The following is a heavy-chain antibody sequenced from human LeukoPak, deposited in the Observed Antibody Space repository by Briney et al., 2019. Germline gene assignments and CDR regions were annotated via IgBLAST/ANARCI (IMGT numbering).Heavy chain of an antibody. D-gene: IGHD6-13*01. CDR1: GFTVSSNY. CDR2: IYSGGST. J-gene: IGHJ5*02. CDR3: ARVAAAAGTNLGWFDP. Sequence: GGSLRLSCAASGFTVSSNYMSWVRQAPGKGLDWVSVIYSGGSTYYADSVKGRFTISRDNSKNTLYLQMNSLRAEDTAVYYCARVAAAAGTNLGWFDPWGQGTLVTVSS. V-gene: IGHV3-53*01.